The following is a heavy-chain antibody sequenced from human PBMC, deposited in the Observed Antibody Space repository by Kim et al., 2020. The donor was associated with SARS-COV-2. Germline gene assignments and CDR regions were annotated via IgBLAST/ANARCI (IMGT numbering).Heavy chain of an antibody. Sequence: GGSLRLSCAASGFTFSSYSMNWVRQAPGKGLEWVSSISSSSSYIYYADSVKGRFTISRDNAKNSLYLQMNSLRAEDTAVYYCARDKYSGSYWTRYYYGMDVWGQGATVTVSS. V-gene: IGHV3-21*01. CDR1: GFTFSSYS. J-gene: IGHJ6*02. D-gene: IGHD1-26*01. CDR3: ARDKYSGSYWTRYYYGMDV. CDR2: ISSSSSYI.